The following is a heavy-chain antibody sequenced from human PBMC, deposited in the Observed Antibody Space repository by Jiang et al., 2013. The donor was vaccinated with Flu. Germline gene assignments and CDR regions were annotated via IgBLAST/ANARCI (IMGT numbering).Heavy chain of an antibody. CDR2: ISSRSSYI. D-gene: IGHD6-13*01. V-gene: IGHV3-21*01. CDR3: ARDPGAAEAVFYYYGMDV. CDR1: GFTFSTYS. Sequence: VQLLESGGGLVKPGGSLRLSCAASGFTFSTYSMNWVRQAPGKGLEWVSSISSRSSYIYYADSVKGRFTISRDNDKNSVYLQMNSLRVEDTGVYYCARDPGAAEAVFYYYGMDVVGRRDHGRRLL. J-gene: IGHJ6*02.